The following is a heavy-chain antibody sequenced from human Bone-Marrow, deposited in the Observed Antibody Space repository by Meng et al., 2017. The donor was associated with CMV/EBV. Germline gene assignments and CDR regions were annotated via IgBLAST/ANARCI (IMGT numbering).Heavy chain of an antibody. J-gene: IGHJ5*02. CDR2: MNPNSGNT. CDR1: GYTFTSYD. D-gene: IGHD2-21*01. CDR3: ARLIAREANWFDP. Sequence: ASVKVSCKASGYTFTSYDINWVRQATGQGLEWMGWMNPNSGNTGYAQKFQGRVTMTRNTSISTAYMELSSLRSEDTAVYYCARLIAREANWFDPWGQGTPVTVSS. V-gene: IGHV1-8*01.